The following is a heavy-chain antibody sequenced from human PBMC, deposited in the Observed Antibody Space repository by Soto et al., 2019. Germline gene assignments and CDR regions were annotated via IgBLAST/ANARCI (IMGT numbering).Heavy chain of an antibody. J-gene: IGHJ4*02. CDR1: GFTFSSYG. V-gene: IGHV3-30*18. CDR3: AKDVDY. Sequence: QVQLVESGGGVVQPGGSLRLSCAASGFTFSSYGMHWVRQAPGKGLEWVAVISYDGSNKYYADSVKGRFTISRDNSKNTLYLQMNNLRAEDTAGYYCAKDVDYWGQGTLVTVSS. CDR2: ISYDGSNK.